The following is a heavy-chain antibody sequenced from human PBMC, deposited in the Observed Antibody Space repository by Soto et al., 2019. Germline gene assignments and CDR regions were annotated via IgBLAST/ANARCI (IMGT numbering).Heavy chain of an antibody. CDR3: AHIVVAGFGYYFDY. CDR1: GFSLSSTRMA. V-gene: IGHV2-5*02. D-gene: IGHD6-19*01. J-gene: IGHJ4*02. Sequence: QITLKESGPPLVKPTQTLTLTCTFSGFSLSSTRMAVGWIRQPPGKALEWLALIYWDDDKRYSPFLKSRLTITMDTSKNPVVLTMSNMDPVDTARYYCAHIVVAGFGYYFDYWGQGTLVTVSS. CDR2: IYWDDDK.